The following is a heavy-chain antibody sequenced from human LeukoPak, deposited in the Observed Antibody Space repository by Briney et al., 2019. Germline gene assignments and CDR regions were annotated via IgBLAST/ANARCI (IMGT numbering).Heavy chain of an antibody. CDR2: ITWNGGST. J-gene: IGHJ6*03. CDR3: AKAYWELEQNYYYYMDV. D-gene: IGHD1/OR15-1a*01. CDR1: GFSFNDYG. Sequence: GGSLRLSCAASGFSFNDYGMSWVRQAPGQGPEWVSGITWNGGSTDYAASVKGRFTISRDKSKKTLYLQMNSLRAEDTAVYFCAKAYWELEQNYYYYMDVWGKGTTVTVSS. V-gene: IGHV3-20*04.